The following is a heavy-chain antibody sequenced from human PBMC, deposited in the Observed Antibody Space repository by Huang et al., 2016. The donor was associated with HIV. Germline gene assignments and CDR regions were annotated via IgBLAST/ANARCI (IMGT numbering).Heavy chain of an antibody. Sequence: EVQLVESGGGLVQPGGSLRLSCAASGFTFSSYWMHWVRQVQGKGLGGFSHIKSDGSSTSYADSVKGRFTISRDNAKNTLYLQMNSLRAEDTAVYYCARGSRQGKYYYGSGTAYWGQGTLVTVSS. D-gene: IGHD3-10*01. CDR3: ARGSRQGKYYYGSGTAY. V-gene: IGHV3-74*01. CDR1: GFTFSSYW. CDR2: IKSDGSST. J-gene: IGHJ4*02.